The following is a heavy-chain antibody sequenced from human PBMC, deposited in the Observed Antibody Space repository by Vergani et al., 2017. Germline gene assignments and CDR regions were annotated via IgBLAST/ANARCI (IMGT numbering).Heavy chain of an antibody. CDR2: IYYSGST. CDR1: GGSVSSGSYY. Sequence: QVQLQELGPGLVKPSETLSLTCTVSGGSVSSGSYYWSWIRQPAGKGLEWIGYIYYSGSTNYNPSRKSRVTISVDTSKNQFSLKLSSVTAADTAVYYCARGRITIFGVVITNWFDPWGQGTLVTVSS. D-gene: IGHD3-3*01. CDR3: ARGRITIFGVVITNWFDP. J-gene: IGHJ5*02. V-gene: IGHV4-61*10.